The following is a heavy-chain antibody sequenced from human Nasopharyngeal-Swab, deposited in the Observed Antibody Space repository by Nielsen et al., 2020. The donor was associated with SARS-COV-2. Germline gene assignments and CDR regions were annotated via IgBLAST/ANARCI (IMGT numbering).Heavy chain of an antibody. CDR2: ISSSSAYI. Sequence: GESLKISCAASGFTFSTYALNWVRQAPGKGLEWVSSISSSSAYIYYGDSVKGRFTISRDNAMNSLYLQMNSLRAEDTAVYHCARLGVGPAATGPYYYYGMDVWGRGTTVTVSS. J-gene: IGHJ6*02. CDR3: ARLGVGPAATGPYYYYGMDV. CDR1: GFTFSTYA. D-gene: IGHD2-15*01. V-gene: IGHV3-21*06.